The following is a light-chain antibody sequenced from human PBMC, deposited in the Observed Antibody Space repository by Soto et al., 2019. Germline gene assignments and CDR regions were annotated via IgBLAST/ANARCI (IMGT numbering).Light chain of an antibody. CDR3: TSYKSSTTHL. CDR1: SGDIGACDY. V-gene: IGLV2-14*01. J-gene: IGLJ1*01. CDR2: EVN. Sequence: QSVVTEAASLSGSPGQSITISCSGTSGDIGACDYVAWFEQHPGKAPKLMISEVNNRPSGVSNRFSGSKSGNTAPLTLSAPHAEHEDDYYCTSYKSSTTHLLGTANKGPVL.